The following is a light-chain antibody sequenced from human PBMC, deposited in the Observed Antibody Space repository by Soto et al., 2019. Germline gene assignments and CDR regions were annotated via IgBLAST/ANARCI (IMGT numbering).Light chain of an antibody. CDR1: PSVPNF. CDR3: QQRNVWPPVT. Sequence: EIVLTQSPAPRSLSPGDRATLSCRASPSVPNFLAWYQQKPVQAPRLLIYGAFNRATGIPARFSGSGSGTDFTLTISSLEPEDSAIYYCQQRNVWPPVTFGLGTRLEIK. CDR2: GAF. J-gene: IGKJ5*01. V-gene: IGKV3-11*01.